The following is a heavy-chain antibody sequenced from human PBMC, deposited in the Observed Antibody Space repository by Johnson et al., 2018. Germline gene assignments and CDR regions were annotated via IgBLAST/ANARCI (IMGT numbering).Heavy chain of an antibody. CDR2: ITSSSSYF. J-gene: IGHJ1*01. D-gene: IGHD6-13*01. CDR1: GFTFSSYW. CDR3: ARDIGSSWYRGFQH. V-gene: IGHV3-21*03. Sequence: VQLQESGGGLVQPGGSLRLSCAASGFTFSSYWMHWVRQAPGKGLVWVSFITSSSSYFYYTDSLKGRVTISRDNAKNSLYVQMNSLRAEDTAFYYCARDIGSSWYRGFQHWGQGTLVTVSS.